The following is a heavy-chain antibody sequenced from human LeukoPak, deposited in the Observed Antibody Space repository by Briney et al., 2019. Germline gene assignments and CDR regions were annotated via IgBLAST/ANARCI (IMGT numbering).Heavy chain of an antibody. Sequence: GGSLRLSCSASGFTFSSYSMNGVRQAPGKGREWVASISSSSSYIYYADSVKGRFTISRDNAKNSLYLQMNSLRAEDTAVYYCARDRIVRRPGTNWFDPWGQGTLVTVSS. V-gene: IGHV3-21*01. CDR3: ARDRIVRRPGTNWFDP. D-gene: IGHD3-22*01. J-gene: IGHJ5*02. CDR1: GFTFSSYS. CDR2: ISSSSSYI.